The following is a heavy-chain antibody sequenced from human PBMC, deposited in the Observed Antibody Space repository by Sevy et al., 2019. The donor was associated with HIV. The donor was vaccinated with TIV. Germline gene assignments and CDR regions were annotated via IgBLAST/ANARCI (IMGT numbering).Heavy chain of an antibody. Sequence: GGSLRLSCGGSGFTLSSYWMSWVRQAPGKGLEWVANIKKDGSERDYVDSVKGRFTISRDNAKKSLYLQMNSLRTEDTAVYYCARDCSSSTCLWGLDVWGQGTTVTVSS. J-gene: IGHJ6*02. CDR3: ARDCSSSTCLWGLDV. V-gene: IGHV3-7*03. CDR1: GFTLSSYW. CDR2: IKKDGSER. D-gene: IGHD2-2*01.